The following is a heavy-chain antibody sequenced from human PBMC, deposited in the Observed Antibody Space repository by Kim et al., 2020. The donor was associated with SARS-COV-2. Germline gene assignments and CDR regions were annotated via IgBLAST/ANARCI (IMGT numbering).Heavy chain of an antibody. J-gene: IGHJ4*02. CDR2: VYYNGGT. CDR1: GDSVISNNYY. V-gene: IGHV4-61*01. CDR3: ARGIGGTFDYDWQSYRYTGIDY. D-gene: IGHD3-16*02. Sequence: SETLSLTCSVSGDSVISNNYYWTWIRQPPGKGLEWIAYVYYNGGTNYNPSLKDRVTISIDTSKNQFSLRLNSVAAADTAVYYCARGIGGTFDYDWQSYRYTGIDYWGQGTLVTVSS.